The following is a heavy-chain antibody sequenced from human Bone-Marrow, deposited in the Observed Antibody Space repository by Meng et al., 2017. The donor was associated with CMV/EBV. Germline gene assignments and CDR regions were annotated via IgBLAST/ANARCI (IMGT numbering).Heavy chain of an antibody. CDR3: ARLGGGYDSGIWFDP. J-gene: IGHJ5*02. Sequence: SETLSLTCAVYGGSFSGYYWSWIRQPPGKGLEWIGEINHSGSTNYNPSLKSRVTISVDTSKNQFSLKLSSVTAADTAVYYCARLGGGYDSGIWFDPWGQGNLVTVSS. CDR1: GGSFSGYY. D-gene: IGHD5-12*01. V-gene: IGHV4-34*01. CDR2: INHSGST.